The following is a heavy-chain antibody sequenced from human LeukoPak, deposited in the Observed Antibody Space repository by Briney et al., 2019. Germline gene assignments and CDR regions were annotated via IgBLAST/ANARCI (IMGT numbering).Heavy chain of an antibody. V-gene: IGHV3-33*06. CDR1: GFTFSSYG. D-gene: IGHD6-13*01. CDR2: IWYDGSNK. CDR3: AKTRSWLNELDY. Sequence: PGGSLRLSCAASGFTFSSYGMHWVRQAPGKGLEWVAVIWYDGSNKYYADSVKGRFTISRDNSKNTLYLQMNSLRAEDTAVYYCAKTRSWLNELDYWGQGTLVTVSS. J-gene: IGHJ4*02.